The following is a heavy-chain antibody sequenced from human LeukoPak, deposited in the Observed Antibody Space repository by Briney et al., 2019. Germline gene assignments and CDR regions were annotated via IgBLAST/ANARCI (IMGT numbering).Heavy chain of an antibody. V-gene: IGHV3-11*01. CDR1: GFTFSDYY. CDR3: AKDLRLVVSYFDY. J-gene: IGHJ4*02. CDR2: ISSSGSTI. Sequence: GGSLRLSCAASGFTFSDYYMSWIRQAPGKGLEWVSYISSSGSTIYYADSVKGRFTISRDNSKNTLYLQMNSLRAEDTAVYYCAKDLRLVVSYFDYWGQGTLVTVSS. D-gene: IGHD2-8*02.